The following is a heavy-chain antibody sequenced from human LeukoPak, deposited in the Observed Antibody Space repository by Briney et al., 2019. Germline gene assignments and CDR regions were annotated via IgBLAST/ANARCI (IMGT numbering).Heavy chain of an antibody. Sequence: GGSLRLSCAASGFKFRVDGMHWVRQAPGKGLEWVSYISTSSNTIYYADSVKGRFTISRDNAKNSLYLQMNSLRDEDTAVYYCAKDYYGDYYFDYWGQGTLVTVSS. CDR2: ISTSSNTI. CDR3: AKDYYGDYYFDY. CDR1: GFKFRVDG. J-gene: IGHJ4*02. D-gene: IGHD4-17*01. V-gene: IGHV3-48*02.